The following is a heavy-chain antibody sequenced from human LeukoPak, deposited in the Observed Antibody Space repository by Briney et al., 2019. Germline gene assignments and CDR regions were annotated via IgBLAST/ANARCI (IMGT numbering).Heavy chain of an antibody. Sequence: SETLSLTCAVYGGSFSGYYWSWIRQPPGKGLEWIGEINHSGSTNYNPSLKSRVTMSVDTSKDQSSLKLSSVTAADTAVYYCARGSGSYFPDFDYWGQGTLVTVSS. D-gene: IGHD1-26*01. V-gene: IGHV4-34*01. CDR1: GGSFSGYY. CDR2: INHSGST. J-gene: IGHJ4*02. CDR3: ARGSGSYFPDFDY.